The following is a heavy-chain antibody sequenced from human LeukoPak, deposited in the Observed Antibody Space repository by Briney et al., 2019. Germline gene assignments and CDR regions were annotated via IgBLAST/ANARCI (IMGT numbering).Heavy chain of an antibody. CDR1: GGSISSYY. V-gene: IGHV4-59*01. CDR2: IYYSGST. CDR3: ARVRRLIGYCSSTSCYAPYYYYYIDV. J-gene: IGHJ6*03. Sequence: SETLSLTCTVSGGSISSYYWSWIRQPPGKGLEWIGYIYYSGSTNYNPSLKSRVTISVDTSKNQFSLKLSSVTAADTAVYYCARVRRLIGYCSSTSCYAPYYYYYIDVWGKGTTVTVSS. D-gene: IGHD2-2*01.